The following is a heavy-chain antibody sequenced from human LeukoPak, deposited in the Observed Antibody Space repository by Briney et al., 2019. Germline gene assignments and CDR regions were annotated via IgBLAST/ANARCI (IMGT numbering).Heavy chain of an antibody. CDR1: RFSFSEYY. D-gene: IGHD2-2*01. J-gene: IGHJ3*02. CDR3: ARHSEGPVNDAFDI. V-gene: IGHV3-11*03. Sequence: GGSLRLSCAASRFSFSEYYMTWIRQAPGKGLEWVSNLSSSGRYTNYADSVRGRFTISRDNAKKSLYLQMNSLRAEDTAVYYCARHSEGPVNDAFDIWGQGTKVTVSS. CDR2: LSSSGRYT.